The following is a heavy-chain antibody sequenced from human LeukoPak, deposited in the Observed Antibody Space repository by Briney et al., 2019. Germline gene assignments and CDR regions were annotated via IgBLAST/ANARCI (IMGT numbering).Heavy chain of an antibody. D-gene: IGHD5/OR15-5a*01. CDR1: GFTLSSYA. V-gene: IGHV3-23*01. CDR3: AKANWISNADTVW. J-gene: IGHJ4*02. CDR2: ISGSGGST. Sequence: GGSLRLSCAASGFTLSSYAMIWVRQTPGKGLEWVSAISGSGGSTYYADSVKGRFTISRDNSKNTLYLQMNSLRAEDTAIYYCAKANWISNADTVWWGQGTQVTVSS.